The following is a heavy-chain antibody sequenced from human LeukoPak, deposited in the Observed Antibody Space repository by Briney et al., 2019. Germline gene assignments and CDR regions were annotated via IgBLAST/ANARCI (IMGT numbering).Heavy chain of an antibody. CDR1: GYTFTSYG. CDR2: ISAYNGNT. D-gene: IGHD4-17*01. V-gene: IGHV1-18*01. J-gene: IGHJ4*02. Sequence: ASVKVSCKASGYTFTSYGISWVRQAPGQGLEWMGWISAYNGNTNYAQKLQGRVTMTTDTSTSTAYMELRSLRSDDTAVYYCASNDYGDFTESFGYWGQETLVTVSS. CDR3: ASNDYGDFTESFGY.